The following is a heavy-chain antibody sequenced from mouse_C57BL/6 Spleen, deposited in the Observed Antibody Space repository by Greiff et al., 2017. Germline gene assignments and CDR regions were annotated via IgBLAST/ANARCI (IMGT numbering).Heavy chain of an antibody. CDR1: GFTFSSYA. J-gene: IGHJ4*01. CDR3: ARGENYGSSCGAMDY. D-gene: IGHD1-1*01. Sequence: EVKLVESGGGLVKPGGSLKLSCAASGFTFSSYAMSWVRQTPEKRLEWVATISDGGSYTYYPDNVKGRFTISRDNAKNNLYLQMSHLKSEDTAMYYCARGENYGSSCGAMDYWGQGTSVTVSA. V-gene: IGHV5-4*03. CDR2: ISDGGSYT.